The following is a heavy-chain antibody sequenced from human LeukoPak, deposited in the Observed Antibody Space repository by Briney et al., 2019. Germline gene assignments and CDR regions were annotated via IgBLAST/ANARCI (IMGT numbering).Heavy chain of an antibody. V-gene: IGHV3-23*01. J-gene: IGHJ6*03. Sequence: PGGSLRLSCAASGFTFSSYSMNWVRQAPGKGLEWVSAISGSGGSTYYADSVKGRFTISRDNSKNTLYLQMNSLRAEDTAVYYCARSLGESSSSPSYYYYYMDVWGKGTTVTVSS. CDR2: ISGSGGST. D-gene: IGHD6-6*01. CDR3: ARSLGESSSSPSYYYYYMDV. CDR1: GFTFSSYS.